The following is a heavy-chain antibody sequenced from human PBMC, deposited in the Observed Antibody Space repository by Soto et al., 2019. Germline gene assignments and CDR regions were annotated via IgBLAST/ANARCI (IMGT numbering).Heavy chain of an antibody. J-gene: IGHJ1*01. Sequence: GGSLRLSCAASGFSFRNAWMNWVRQAPGRGLEWVGRIKSKSDGGTTDYAAPVKDRFTISRDDSKNTLYVQMNSLKIDDTAVYYCTFSYHDGSESYYFHYWGQGTLVPVSS. CDR1: GFSFRNAW. V-gene: IGHV3-15*07. CDR2: IKSKSDGGTT. D-gene: IGHD3-10*01. CDR3: TFSYHDGSESYYFHY.